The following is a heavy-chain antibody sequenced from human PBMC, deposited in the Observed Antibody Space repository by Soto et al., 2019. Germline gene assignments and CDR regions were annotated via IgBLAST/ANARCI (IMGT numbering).Heavy chain of an antibody. CDR1: GFTFSSYA. V-gene: IGHV3-30-3*01. CDR3: ARADHDYSNYPPSY. CDR2: ISYDGSNK. Sequence: GGSLRLSCAASGFTFSSYAMHWVRQAPGKGLEWVAVISYDGSNKYYADSVKGRFTISRDNSKNTLYLQMNSLRAEDTAVYYCARADHDYSNYPPSYWGQGTLVTVSS. J-gene: IGHJ4*02. D-gene: IGHD4-4*01.